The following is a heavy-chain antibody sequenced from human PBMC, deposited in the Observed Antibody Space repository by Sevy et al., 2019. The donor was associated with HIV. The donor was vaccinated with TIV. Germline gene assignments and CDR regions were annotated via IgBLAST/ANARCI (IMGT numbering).Heavy chain of an antibody. J-gene: IGHJ4*02. CDR2: ISYDGSNK. V-gene: IGHV3-30*18. Sequence: GGSLRLSCSASGFTFSNYAMHWVRQAPGKGLEWVGFISYDGSNKYYADSVKGRFTIPRDNGNNTLYLQMNSLGAEDTAVYYCAKDYRVLLITTIDYWGQGTLVTVSS. CDR1: GFTFSNYA. CDR3: AKDYRVLLITTIDY. D-gene: IGHD3-22*01.